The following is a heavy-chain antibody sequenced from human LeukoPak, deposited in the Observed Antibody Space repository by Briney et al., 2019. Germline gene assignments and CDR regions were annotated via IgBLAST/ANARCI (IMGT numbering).Heavy chain of an antibody. J-gene: IGHJ6*02. V-gene: IGHV4-59*01. Sequence: SETLSLTCSVSDGSINSYYWNWTRRPPGKGLEWIGYIYYNGNTNYSPSLKSRVTMSVDTSKNLFSLKVSSVTAADTAVYYCARGRSNYYGMDVWGQGTTVTVSS. D-gene: IGHD1-26*01. CDR1: DGSINSYY. CDR2: IYYNGNT. CDR3: ARGRSNYYGMDV.